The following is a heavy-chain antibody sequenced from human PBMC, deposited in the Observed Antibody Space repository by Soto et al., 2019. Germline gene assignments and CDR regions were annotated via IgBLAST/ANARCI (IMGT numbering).Heavy chain of an antibody. V-gene: IGHV3-48*03. CDR1: GFTFSSYE. CDR3: AKVTSARVFYFGLDV. J-gene: IGHJ6*02. D-gene: IGHD2-2*01. Sequence: GGSLRLSCAASGFTFSSYEMNWVRQAPGKGLEWVSYISSSGSTIYYADSVKGRFTISRDNAKNTLYLQMNSLRAEDTAVYYCAKVTSARVFYFGLDVWGQGTTVTVSS. CDR2: ISSSGSTI.